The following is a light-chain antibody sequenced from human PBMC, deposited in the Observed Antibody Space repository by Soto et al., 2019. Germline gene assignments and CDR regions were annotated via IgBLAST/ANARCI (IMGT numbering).Light chain of an antibody. CDR2: EGS. CDR3: SSYTSGSVL. Sequence: QSARTQPASVSGSPGQSITISCTGTNNDVVNFDLVSWYQQHPGKAPKLIIYEGSKRPSGISTRFSGSKSGNTASVTISGLQAEDEADYYCSSYTSGSVLFGGGTKLTVL. CDR1: NNDVVNFDL. V-gene: IGLV2-14*02. J-gene: IGLJ2*01.